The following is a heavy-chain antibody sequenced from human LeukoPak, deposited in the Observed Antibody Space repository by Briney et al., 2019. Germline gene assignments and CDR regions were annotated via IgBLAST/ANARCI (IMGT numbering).Heavy chain of an antibody. CDR3: ARDFSLTRLERPFDC. Sequence: GGSLRLSCAASGFTFSTYWMTRVRQAPGKGLEWVANLNQDGSDKYYVDSVKGRFTISRDNAKNSLYLQMNSLRAEDTAVYYCARDFSLTRLERPFDCWGQGTLVTVSS. CDR1: GFTFSTYW. CDR2: LNQDGSDK. D-gene: IGHD1-1*01. J-gene: IGHJ4*02. V-gene: IGHV3-7*01.